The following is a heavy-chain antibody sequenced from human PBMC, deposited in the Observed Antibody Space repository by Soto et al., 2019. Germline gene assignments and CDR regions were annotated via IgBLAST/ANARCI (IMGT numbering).Heavy chain of an antibody. CDR1: GFTFSSYA. V-gene: IGHV3-30-3*01. J-gene: IGHJ4*02. CDR2: ISYDGSNK. D-gene: IGHD6-19*01. Sequence: QVQLVESGGGVVQPGRSLRLSCAASGFTFSSYAMHWVRQAPGKGLEWVAVISYDGSNKYYADSVKGRFTISRDNSKSTLYLQMNSRRAEDTAVYYCERDSGLSSGLIDYWGQGTLVTVSS. CDR3: ERDSGLSSGLIDY.